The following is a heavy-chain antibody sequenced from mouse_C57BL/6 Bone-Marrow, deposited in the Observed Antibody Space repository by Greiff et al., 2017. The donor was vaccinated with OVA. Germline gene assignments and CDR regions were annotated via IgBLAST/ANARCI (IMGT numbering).Heavy chain of an antibody. CDR2: IDPNSGGT. D-gene: IGHD2-1*01. CDR1: GYTFTSYW. Sequence: QVQLKQSGAELVKPGASVKLSCKASGYTFTSYWMHWVKPRPGRGLEWIGRIDPNSGGTKYNEKFKSKATLTVDKPSSTAYMQLSSLTSEDSAVYYCAIYGTHWRYYFDYWGQGTTLTVSS. J-gene: IGHJ2*01. CDR3: AIYGTHWRYYFDY. V-gene: IGHV1-72*01.